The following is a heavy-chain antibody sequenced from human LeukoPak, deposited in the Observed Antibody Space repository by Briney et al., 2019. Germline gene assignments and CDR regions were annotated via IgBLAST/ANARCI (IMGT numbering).Heavy chain of an antibody. J-gene: IGHJ5*02. CDR2: IYYSGST. CDR3: AREVYCSSTSCYRYNWFDP. D-gene: IGHD2-2*01. V-gene: IGHV4-31*03. CDR1: GGSISSGGYY. Sequence: SRTLSLTCTVSGGSISSGGYYWSWIRQHPGKGLEWIGYIYYSGSTYYNPSLKSRVTISVDTSKNQFSLKLSSVTAADTAVYYCAREVYCSSTSCYRYNWFDPWGQGTLVTVSS.